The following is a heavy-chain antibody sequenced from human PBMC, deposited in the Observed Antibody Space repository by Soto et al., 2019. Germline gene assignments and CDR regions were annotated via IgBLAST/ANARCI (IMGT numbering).Heavy chain of an antibody. V-gene: IGHV4-59*08. J-gene: IGHJ5*02. CDR3: ARMINWFDP. Sequence: SETLSLTCTVSGGSISSYYWSWIRQPPGKGLEWIGYIYYSGSTNYNPSLKSRVTISVDTSKNQFSLKLSSVTAADTAVYYCARMINWFDPWGQGTLVTVSS. CDR1: GGSISSYY. D-gene: IGHD3-22*01. CDR2: IYYSGST.